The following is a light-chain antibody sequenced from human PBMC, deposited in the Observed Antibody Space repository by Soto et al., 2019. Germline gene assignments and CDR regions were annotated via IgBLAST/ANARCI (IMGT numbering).Light chain of an antibody. CDR2: EGS. J-gene: IGLJ1*01. CDR3: CSYGGRSTFYV. V-gene: IGLV2-23*01. Sequence: QSALTQPASVSGSPGQSITISCTGTSSDVGSYKFVSWYQQHPGKAPKLLIYEGSKRPSGVSNRFSGFKSGNTASLTISGLQAEDEADYYCCSYGGRSTFYVFGTGTKVTVL. CDR1: SSDVGSYKF.